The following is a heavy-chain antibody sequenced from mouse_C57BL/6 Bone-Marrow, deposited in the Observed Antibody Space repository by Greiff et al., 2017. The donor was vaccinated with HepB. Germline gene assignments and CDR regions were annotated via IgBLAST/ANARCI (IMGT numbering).Heavy chain of an antibody. CDR2: ISSGGSYT. CDR1: GFTFSSYG. V-gene: IGHV5-6*02. CDR3: ARQDGRDFDY. Sequence: DVMLVESGGDLVKPGGSLKLSCAASGFTFSSYGMSWVRQTPDKRLEWVATISSGGSYTYYPDSVKGRFTISRDNAKNTLYLQMSSLKSEDTAMYYCARQDGRDFDYWGQGTTLTVSS. J-gene: IGHJ2*01.